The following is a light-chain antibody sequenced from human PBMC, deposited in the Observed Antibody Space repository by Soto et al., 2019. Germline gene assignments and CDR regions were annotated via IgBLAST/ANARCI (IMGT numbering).Light chain of an antibody. V-gene: IGLV1-44*01. CDR1: SSNIGSNT. CDR3: AAWDDSLNGYV. J-gene: IGLJ1*01. Sequence: QSVLTQPPSASGTPGQRVTISCSGSSSNIGSNTVNWYQQLPGTAPKLLSYSNNQRPSGVPDRFSGSKSGTSASLAISGLHSEDEADYDGAAWDDSLNGYVFGTGTKVTVL. CDR2: SNN.